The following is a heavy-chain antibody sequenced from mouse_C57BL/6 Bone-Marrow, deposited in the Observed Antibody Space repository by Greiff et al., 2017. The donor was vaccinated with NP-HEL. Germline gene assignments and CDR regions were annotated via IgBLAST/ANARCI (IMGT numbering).Heavy chain of an antibody. J-gene: IGHJ2*01. CDR1: GYTFTDYY. CDR2: INPNNGVT. CDR3: ARSCKGLLPSFDY. V-gene: IGHV1-26*01. D-gene: IGHD2-3*01. Sequence: EVQLQQSGPELVKPGASVKISCKASGYTFTDYYMNWVKQSHGKSLEWIGDINPNNGVTSYNQKFKSKATLTVDKPSSTAYMQLSSLTSEDSAVYYCARSCKGLLPSFDYWGPGTTLTVSS.